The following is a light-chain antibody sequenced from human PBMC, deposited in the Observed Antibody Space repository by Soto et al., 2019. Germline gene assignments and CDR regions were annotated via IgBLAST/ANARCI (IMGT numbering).Light chain of an antibody. CDR2: TAS. Sequence: DIQMTQSPSSLSASIGDRVTITCRASETINKYLNWYQQKPGKPPKLLIYTASTLPSGVPSRFSGSRPGTNFTLTINSLQPEDFATYYCQQSYKTPQTFGQGTKV. V-gene: IGKV1-39*01. J-gene: IGKJ1*01. CDR1: ETINKY. CDR3: QQSYKTPQT.